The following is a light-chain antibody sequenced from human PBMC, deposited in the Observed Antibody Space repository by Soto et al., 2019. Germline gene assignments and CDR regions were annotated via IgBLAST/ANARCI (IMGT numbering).Light chain of an antibody. CDR1: SSNIGAGYD. J-gene: IGLJ2*01. V-gene: IGLV1-40*01. CDR2: GNR. CDR3: QSYESSLSGVV. Sequence: QSVLTQPPSVSGAPGQRVTISCTGSSSNIGAGYDVHWYQQIPGTAPKLLIYGNRNRPPGVPDRGSGSKSGTSASLAITGLQGEDGADYYGQSYESSLSGVVFGGGTKLTVL.